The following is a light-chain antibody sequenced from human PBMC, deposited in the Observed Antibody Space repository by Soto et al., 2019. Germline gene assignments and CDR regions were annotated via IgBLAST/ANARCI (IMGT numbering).Light chain of an antibody. J-gene: IGKJ1*01. CDR2: GAC. V-gene: IGKV3D-15*03. Sequence: LTQSPCTLSASAGERATLSCRASQSVSSSYLAWYQQKPGRAPSLLIYGACSRATGIPARFSGSGSGTEFTLTISMLQSEAYAVDYCQQYNNWTLWTFGQGTKVDIK. CDR3: QQYNNWTLWT. CDR1: QSVSSSY.